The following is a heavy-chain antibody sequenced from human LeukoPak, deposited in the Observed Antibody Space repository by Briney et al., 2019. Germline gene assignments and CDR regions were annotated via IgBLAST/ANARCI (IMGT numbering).Heavy chain of an antibody. D-gene: IGHD3-10*01. CDR2: MNPNSGNA. Sequence: ASDKVSCKASGYTFTSYDINWVRQATGQGLEWMGWMNPNSGNAGYAQKFQGRVTMTRNTSISTAYMELSSLRSEDTAVYYCARVGADKAPDYWGQGTLVTVSS. V-gene: IGHV1-8*01. CDR1: GYTFTSYD. J-gene: IGHJ4*02. CDR3: ARVGADKAPDY.